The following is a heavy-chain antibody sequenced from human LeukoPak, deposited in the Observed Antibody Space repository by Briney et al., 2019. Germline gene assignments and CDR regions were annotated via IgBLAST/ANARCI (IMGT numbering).Heavy chain of an antibody. D-gene: IGHD2-2*01. Sequence: ASVKVSCKASGGTFSSYTISWVRHAPGQGLEWMGRIIPILGIAKYAQKFQGRVTITPDKSTSTAYMELSSLRSEDTAVYYCARDRVVPADWYFDLWGRGTLVTVSS. CDR2: IIPILGIA. CDR3: ARDRVVPADWYFDL. V-gene: IGHV1-69*04. J-gene: IGHJ2*01. CDR1: GGTFSSYT.